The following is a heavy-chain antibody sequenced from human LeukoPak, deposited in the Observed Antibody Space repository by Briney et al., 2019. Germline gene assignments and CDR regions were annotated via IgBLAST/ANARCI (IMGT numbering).Heavy chain of an antibody. CDR1: GGSISSYY. J-gene: IGHJ6*03. V-gene: IGHV4-59*12. D-gene: IGHD3/OR15-3a*01. Sequence: SETLSLTCTVSGGSISSYYWSWIRQPPGKGLGWIGYIYYSGSTNYNPSLKSRVTMSVDRSKNQFSLKLDSVTAADSATYFCASHREDFWTTDYYYMDVWGKGTTVTVSS. CDR3: ASHREDFWTTDYYYMDV. CDR2: IYYSGST.